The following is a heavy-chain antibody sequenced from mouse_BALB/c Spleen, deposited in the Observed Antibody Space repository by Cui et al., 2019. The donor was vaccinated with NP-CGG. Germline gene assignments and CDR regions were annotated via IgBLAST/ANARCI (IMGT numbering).Heavy chain of an antibody. J-gene: IGHJ2*01. CDR2: IDPNSGGT. CDR1: GYTFTSYW. CDR3: ARYDYYGSSYFDY. Sequence: QVQLQQPGAELVIPVASVKRSCKASGYTFTSYWMHWVKQRPGLGLEWIGRIDPNSGGTKYNEKFKSKATLTVDKPSSTAYMQLSSLTSEDSAVYYCARYDYYGSSYFDYWGQGTTLTVSS. V-gene: IGHV1-72*01. D-gene: IGHD1-1*01.